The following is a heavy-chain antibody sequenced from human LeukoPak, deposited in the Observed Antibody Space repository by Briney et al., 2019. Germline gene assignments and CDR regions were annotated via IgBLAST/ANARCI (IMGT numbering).Heavy chain of an antibody. V-gene: IGHV1-8*01. J-gene: IGHJ6*03. CDR3: ARGNIVVVPAAMGYYYYYMDV. Sequence: GASVKVSCKASGYTSTSYDINWVRQATGQGLEWMGWMNPNSGNTGYAQKFQGRVTMTRNTSISTAYMELSSLRSEDTAVYYCARGNIVVVPAAMGYYYYYMDVWGKGTTVTVSS. D-gene: IGHD2-2*01. CDR2: MNPNSGNT. CDR1: GYTSTSYD.